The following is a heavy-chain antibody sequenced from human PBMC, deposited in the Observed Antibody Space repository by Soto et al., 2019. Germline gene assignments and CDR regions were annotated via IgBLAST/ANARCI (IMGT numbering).Heavy chain of an antibody. CDR3: ARSSQLLSRQLYYYGMDV. J-gene: IGHJ6*02. CDR1: GGSFSGYY. CDR2: INHSGST. Sequence: SETLSLTCAVYGGSFSGYYWSWIRQPPGKGLEWIGEINHSGSTNYNPSLKSRVTISVDTSKNQFSLKLSSVTAADTAVYYCARSSQLLSRQLYYYGMDVWGQGTTVTVSS. D-gene: IGHD2-2*01. V-gene: IGHV4-34*01.